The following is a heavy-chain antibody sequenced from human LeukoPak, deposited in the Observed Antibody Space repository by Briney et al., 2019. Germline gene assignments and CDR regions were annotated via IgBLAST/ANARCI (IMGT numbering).Heavy chain of an antibody. Sequence: GGSLRLSCAASGFTFSSYGMHWVRQAPGKGLEWVAFIRYDGSNKYYADSVKGRFTISRDNSKNTLYLQMNSLRAEDTAVYYCARDPVHSSGWFAVSYYYMDVWGKGTTVTVSS. V-gene: IGHV3-30*02. CDR2: IRYDGSNK. D-gene: IGHD6-19*01. CDR3: ARDPVHSSGWFAVSYYYMDV. J-gene: IGHJ6*03. CDR1: GFTFSSYG.